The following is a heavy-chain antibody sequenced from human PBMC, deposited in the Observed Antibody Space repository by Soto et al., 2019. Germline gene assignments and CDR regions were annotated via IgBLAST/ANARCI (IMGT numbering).Heavy chain of an antibody. J-gene: IGHJ6*02. CDR3: ARVLAAAPFYYYYYGMDV. V-gene: IGHV3-48*02. D-gene: IGHD6-13*01. Sequence: GGSLRLSCAASGFTFRSYSMNWVRQAPGKGLEWISYISSSSTTIYYGDSVKGRFTISRDNARNSLYLQMNSLRDEDTAVYYCARVLAAAPFYYYYYGMDVWGQGTTVTVSS. CDR1: GFTFRSYS. CDR2: ISSSSTTI.